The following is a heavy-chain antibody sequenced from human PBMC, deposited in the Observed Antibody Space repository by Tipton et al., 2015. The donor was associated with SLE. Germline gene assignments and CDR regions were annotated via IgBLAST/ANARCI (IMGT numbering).Heavy chain of an antibody. Sequence: TLSLTCAVSGGSMTSTRYYWGWIRQSPGKGLEWIGNIYTSGNTNYNPSLMSRVTISVDTSKNQFSLKLSSVTAADTAVYYCARVGYSSGSYYFDYWGQGTLVTVSS. D-gene: IGHD6-19*01. J-gene: IGHJ4*02. CDR1: GGSMTSTRYY. CDR3: ARVGYSSGSYYFDY. CDR2: IYTSGNT. V-gene: IGHV4-61*09.